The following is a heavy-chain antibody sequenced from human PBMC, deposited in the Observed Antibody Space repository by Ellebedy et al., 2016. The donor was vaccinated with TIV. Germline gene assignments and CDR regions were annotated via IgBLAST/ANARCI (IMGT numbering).Heavy chain of an antibody. J-gene: IGHJ4*02. CDR2: ISSSADGT. Sequence: GGSLRLSCAASGFAFSNYGMSWVRQAPGEGLEWVSAISSSADGTNYADSVKGRFTISRDTSKNTLYLQMSSLRVEDTAVYYCAKPHDGSGSFRPFDFWGQGTLVTVSS. V-gene: IGHV3-23*01. CDR1: GFAFSNYG. CDR3: AKPHDGSGSFRPFDF. D-gene: IGHD3-22*01.